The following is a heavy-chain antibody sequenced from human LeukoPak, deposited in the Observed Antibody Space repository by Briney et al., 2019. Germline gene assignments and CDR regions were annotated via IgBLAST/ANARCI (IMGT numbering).Heavy chain of an antibody. CDR1: GYTFTSYY. CDR3: ARARLGDAFDI. J-gene: IGHJ3*02. CDR2: INPSGGST. D-gene: IGHD6-19*01. V-gene: IGHV1-46*01. Sequence: ASVKVSCKASGYTFTSYYMHWVRQAPGQGLEWMGIINPSGGSTSYAQKFQGRVTMTRDMSTSTVYMELSSLRSEDTAVYYCARARLGDAFDIWGQGTMVTVSS.